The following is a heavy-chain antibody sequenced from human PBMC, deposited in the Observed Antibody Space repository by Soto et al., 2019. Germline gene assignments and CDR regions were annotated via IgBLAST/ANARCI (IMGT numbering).Heavy chain of an antibody. CDR3: ARDQGYYYDSSGYYHDAFDI. D-gene: IGHD3-22*01. Sequence: SETLSLTCTVPGGSVSSGSYYWSWIRQPPGKGLEWIGYIYYSGSTNYNPSLKSRVTISVDTSKNQFSLKLSSVTAADTAVYYCARDQGYYYDSSGYYHDAFDIWGQGTMVTVSS. CDR2: IYYSGST. J-gene: IGHJ3*02. CDR1: GGSVSSGSYY. V-gene: IGHV4-61*01.